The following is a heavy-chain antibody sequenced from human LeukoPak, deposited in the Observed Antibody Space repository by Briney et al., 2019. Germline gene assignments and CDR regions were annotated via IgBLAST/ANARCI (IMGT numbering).Heavy chain of an antibody. CDR1: GFTFSSYE. CDR3: ARGDYGDTFDP. Sequence: GGSLRLSCAASGFTFSSYEMNWVRQAPGKGLEWVSYISSSGSTIYYADSVKGRFTISRDNAKNSLYLQMNSLRAEDTAVYYCARGDYGDTFDPWGQGTLVTVSS. J-gene: IGHJ5*02. CDR2: ISSSGSTI. V-gene: IGHV3-48*03. D-gene: IGHD4-17*01.